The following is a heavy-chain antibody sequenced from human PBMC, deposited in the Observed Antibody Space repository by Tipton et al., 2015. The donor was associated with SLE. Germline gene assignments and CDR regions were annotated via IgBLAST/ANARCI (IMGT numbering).Heavy chain of an antibody. V-gene: IGHV4-61*01. J-gene: IGHJ4*02. Sequence: TLSLTCTVSGYSISSGYYWGWIRQPPGKGLEWIGYIYYSGSTNYNPSLKSRVTISVDTSKNQFSLKLSSVTAADTAVYYCAREGEGSSSWYGYYFDYWGQGTLVTVSS. CDR2: IYYSGST. D-gene: IGHD6-13*01. CDR1: GYSISSGYY. CDR3: AREGEGSSSWYGYYFDY.